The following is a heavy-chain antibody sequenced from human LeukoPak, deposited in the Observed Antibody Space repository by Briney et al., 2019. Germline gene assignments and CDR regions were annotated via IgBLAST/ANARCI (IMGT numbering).Heavy chain of an antibody. CDR2: ISSSSSYI. D-gene: IGHD3-16*01. V-gene: IGHV3-21*01. CDR3: ARNTFGFTFDI. CDR1: GFTFSSYS. J-gene: IGHJ3*02. Sequence: RGSLRLSCAASGFTFSSYSMNWVRQAPGKGLEWVSSISSSSSYIYYADSVKGRFTISRDNAKNSLYLQMNSLRAEDTAVYYCARNTFGFTFDIWGQGTMVTVSS.